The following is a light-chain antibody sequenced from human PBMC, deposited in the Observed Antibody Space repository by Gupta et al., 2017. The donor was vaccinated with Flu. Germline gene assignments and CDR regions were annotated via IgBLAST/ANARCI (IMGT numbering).Light chain of an antibody. V-gene: IGKV3-20*01. Sequence: ERATLSCRASQSVSTNYLAWYQQMPGQVPRLLVYGASSRGTGIPDRFSGSGSGTDFTLTISRLEPEDVSVEYCQQYGGSSGTFGQGTKVEI. J-gene: IGKJ1*01. CDR2: GAS. CDR1: QSVSTNY. CDR3: QQYGGSSGT.